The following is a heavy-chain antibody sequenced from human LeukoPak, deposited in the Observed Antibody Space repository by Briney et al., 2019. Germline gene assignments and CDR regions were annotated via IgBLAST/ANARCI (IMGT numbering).Heavy chain of an antibody. Sequence: GESLKISCKGSGYSFTSYWIGWVRQMPGKGLERIGIIYPGDSDTRYSPSFQGRVTISADKSISTAYLQWSSLKASDTAMYYCARWENYDYVWGSYRLADWGQGTLVTVSS. CDR1: GYSFTSYW. V-gene: IGHV5-51*01. D-gene: IGHD3-16*02. J-gene: IGHJ4*02. CDR3: ARWENYDYVWGSYRLAD. CDR2: IYPGDSDT.